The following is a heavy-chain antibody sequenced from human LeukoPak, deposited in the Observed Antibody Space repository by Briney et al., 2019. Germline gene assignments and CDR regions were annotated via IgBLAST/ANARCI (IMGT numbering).Heavy chain of an antibody. J-gene: IGHJ4*02. D-gene: IGHD6-13*01. CDR3: ARGGSSWPFDY. CDR2: IYYNGDT. Sequence: SETLSLTCTVSGGSISSYYWSWIRQPPGKGLEWIGYIYYNGDTNYNPSLKSRLTISVDTSKNQLSLKLSSVTAADTAVYYCARGGSSWPFDYWGQGTLVTVSS. CDR1: GGSISSYY. V-gene: IGHV4-59*01.